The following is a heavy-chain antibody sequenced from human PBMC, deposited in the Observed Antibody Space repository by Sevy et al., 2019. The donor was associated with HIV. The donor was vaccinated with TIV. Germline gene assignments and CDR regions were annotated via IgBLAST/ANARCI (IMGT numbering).Heavy chain of an antibody. CDR1: GFIFSSAW. D-gene: IGHD1-26*01. V-gene: IGHV3-15*01. J-gene: IGHJ4*02. CDR2: IKSKTDGGTT. Sequence: GGSLRLSCAASGFIFSSAWMSWVRQAPGKGLEWVGRIKSKTDGGTTDYAAPVRGRFTISRDGSKNTLYLQMNSLKTEDTAVYYCVTDEEWNGVGATSFDYWGQGTLVTVSS. CDR3: VTDEEWNGVGATSFDY.